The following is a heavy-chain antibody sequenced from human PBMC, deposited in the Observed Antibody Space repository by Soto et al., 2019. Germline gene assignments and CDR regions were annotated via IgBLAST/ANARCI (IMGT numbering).Heavy chain of an antibody. J-gene: IGHJ6*02. Sequence: GGSLRLSCAASGFTFSSYAMHWVRQAPGKGLEWVAVISYDGSNKYYADSVKGRFTISRDNSKNTLYLQMNSLRAEDTAVYYCAGPDTAMVTTYYYYGMDVWGQGTTVTVSS. CDR3: AGPDTAMVTTYYYYGMDV. CDR1: GFTFSSYA. D-gene: IGHD5-18*01. V-gene: IGHV3-30-3*01. CDR2: ISYDGSNK.